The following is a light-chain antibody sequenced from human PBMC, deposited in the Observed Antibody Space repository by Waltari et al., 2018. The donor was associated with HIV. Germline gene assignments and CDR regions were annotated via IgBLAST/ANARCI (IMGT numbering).Light chain of an antibody. CDR3: VAWDENLNGL. CDR1: RSNIGTNT. J-gene: IGLJ3*02. Sequence: QSVLTQPPSASGTPGQRVTIPCSGSRSNIGTNTVHWYQHLPGPAPKLLIYSNNQRPSGVPDRFSASKSGTSASLAISGLRSEDEAEYYCVAWDENLNGLFGGGTKLTVL. V-gene: IGLV1-44*01. CDR2: SNN.